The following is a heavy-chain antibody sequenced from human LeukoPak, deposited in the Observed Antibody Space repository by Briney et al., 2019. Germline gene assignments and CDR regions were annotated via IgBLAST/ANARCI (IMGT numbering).Heavy chain of an antibody. Sequence: SETLSLTCAAYGVSFSGYYWSWIRQPPGKGLEWIAEINHSGSTNYNPALKRRVIISVDASTNQFSLKLSSVTAAETAVYYCARGGPYCGGDCSSYYYYYYMDVWGKGTTVTVSS. D-gene: IGHD2-21*02. CDR2: INHSGST. J-gene: IGHJ6*03. CDR1: GVSFSGYY. CDR3: ARGGPYCGGDCSSYYYYYYMDV. V-gene: IGHV4-34*01.